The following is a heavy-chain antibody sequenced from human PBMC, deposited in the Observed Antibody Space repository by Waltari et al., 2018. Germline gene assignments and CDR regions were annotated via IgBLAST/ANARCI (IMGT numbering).Heavy chain of an antibody. CDR3: VRDERWLHLIGTFDS. CDR2: ISGIGSTT. V-gene: IGHV3-11*01. CDR1: GFTFSAYC. Sequence: QVLLVESGGGLVKPGGSMRLSCAAFGFTFSAYCMIWVRQAPGKGLEWVSHISGIGSTTNYAASVKGRFTISRDNAKNSVFLQLNSLRADDTAMYYCVRDERWLHLIGTFDSWGQGTLVTVSS. J-gene: IGHJ4*02. D-gene: IGHD3-9*01.